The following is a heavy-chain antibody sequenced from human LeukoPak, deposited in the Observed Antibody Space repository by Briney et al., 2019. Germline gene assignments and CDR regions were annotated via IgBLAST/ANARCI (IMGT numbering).Heavy chain of an antibody. CDR2: IIPIFGTA. CDR3: ARDRRMEVGATDGNDY. D-gene: IGHD1-26*01. Sequence: GASVKVSCKASGGTFSSYAISWVRQAPGQGLEWMGRIIPIFGTANYAQKFQGRVTITTDESTSTAYMELSSLRSEDTALYYCARDRRMEVGATDGNDYWGQGTLVTVSS. V-gene: IGHV1-69*05. J-gene: IGHJ4*02. CDR1: GGTFSSYA.